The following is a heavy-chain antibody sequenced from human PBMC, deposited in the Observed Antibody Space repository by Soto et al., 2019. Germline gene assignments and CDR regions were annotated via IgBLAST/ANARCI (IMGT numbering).Heavy chain of an antibody. Sequence: GGSLRLSCAASRFTFSSYSMNWVRQAPGKGLEWVSSISSSSSYIYYADSVKGRFTISRDNAKNSLYLQMNSLRVEDTAVYYCSRAGDPPGGYYGMDVWGQGTTVTVSS. CDR2: ISSSSSYI. CDR1: RFTFSSYS. J-gene: IGHJ6*02. CDR3: SRAGDPPGGYYGMDV. V-gene: IGHV3-21*06. D-gene: IGHD4-17*01.